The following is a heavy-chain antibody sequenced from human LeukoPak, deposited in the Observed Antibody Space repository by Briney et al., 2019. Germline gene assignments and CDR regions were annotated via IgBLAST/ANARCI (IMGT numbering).Heavy chain of an antibody. CDR2: ISWDGGST. V-gene: IGHV3-43D*03. CDR1: GFTFSSYW. CDR3: AKEGYGSGSRPTVNLDY. J-gene: IGHJ4*02. D-gene: IGHD3-10*01. Sequence: GGSLRLSCAASGFTFSSYWMHWVRQAPGKGLEGVSLISWDGGSTYYADSVKGRFTISRDNSKNSLYLQMNSLRAEDTALYYCAKEGYGSGSRPTVNLDYWGQGTLVTVSS.